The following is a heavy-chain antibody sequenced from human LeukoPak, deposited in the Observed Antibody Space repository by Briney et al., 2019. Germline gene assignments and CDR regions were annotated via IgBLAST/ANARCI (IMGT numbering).Heavy chain of an antibody. Sequence: KPTETLSLTCSVYGGSFSGYYWRWIRQPPGKGLEWIGEINHSGNSNYNPSLKSRVTISVDTSKNQFSLKLNSVTAEDTAVYYCAKGGSQGDCSFGTCYGDYWGQGTLVTVSS. D-gene: IGHD2-15*01. V-gene: IGHV4-34*01. CDR1: GGSFSGYY. CDR3: AKGGSQGDCSFGTCYGDY. J-gene: IGHJ4*02. CDR2: INHSGNS.